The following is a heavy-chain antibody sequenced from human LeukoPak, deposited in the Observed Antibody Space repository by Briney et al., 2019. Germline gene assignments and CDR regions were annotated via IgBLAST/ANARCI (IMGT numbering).Heavy chain of an antibody. CDR1: GSAFSNYE. J-gene: IGHJ4*02. CDR3: ARLDYTTAAGD. Sequence: PGGSLRLSCAASGSAFSNYEMNWVRQAPGKGLEWVSVIYSGDSTNYADSVKGRFTISRDKSKNTLYLQLNSLRAEDTAVYYCARLDYTTAAGDWGQGTLVTVSS. CDR2: IYSGDST. V-gene: IGHV3-53*01. D-gene: IGHD6-25*01.